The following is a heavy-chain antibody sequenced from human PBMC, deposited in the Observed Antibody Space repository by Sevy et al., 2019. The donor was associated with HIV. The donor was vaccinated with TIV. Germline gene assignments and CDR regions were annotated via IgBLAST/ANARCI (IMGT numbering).Heavy chain of an antibody. D-gene: IGHD3-10*01. CDR3: AREPGTTVRGVPSDYYGMDV. CDR2: IIPIFGTA. J-gene: IGHJ6*02. CDR1: GGTFSSYA. Sequence: ASVKVSCKASGGTFSSYAISWVRQAPGQGLEWMGGIIPIFGTANYAQKFQGRVTITADESTSTAYMELSSLRSEDTAVDYCAREPGTTVRGVPSDYYGMDVWGQGTTVTVSS. V-gene: IGHV1-69*13.